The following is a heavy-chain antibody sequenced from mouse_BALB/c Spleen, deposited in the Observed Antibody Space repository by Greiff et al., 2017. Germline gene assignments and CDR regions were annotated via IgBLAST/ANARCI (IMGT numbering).Heavy chain of an antibody. J-gene: IGHJ4*01. Sequence: EVKLVESGGGLVKPGGSLKLSCAASGFTFSDYYMYWVRQTPEKRLEWVATISDGGSYTYYPDSVKGRFTISRDNAKNNLYLQMSSLKSEDTAMYYCAREGEVDYAMDYWGQGTSVTVSS. CDR3: AREGEVDYAMDY. CDR1: GFTFSDYY. V-gene: IGHV5-4*02. D-gene: IGHD1-1*01. CDR2: ISDGGSYT.